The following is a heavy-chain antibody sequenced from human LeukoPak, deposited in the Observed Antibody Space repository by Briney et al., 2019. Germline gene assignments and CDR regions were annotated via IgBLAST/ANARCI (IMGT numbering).Heavy chain of an antibody. CDR1: GYTFTSYD. Sequence: ASVKVSCKASGYTFTSYDINWVRQATGQGLEWMGWMNPNSGNTGYAQKLQGRVTMTRNTSISTAYMELSSLRSEDTAVYYCARGPRRRDHWYFDLWGRGTLVTVSS. J-gene: IGHJ2*01. CDR3: ARGPRRRDHWYFDL. CDR2: MNPNSGNT. V-gene: IGHV1-8*01.